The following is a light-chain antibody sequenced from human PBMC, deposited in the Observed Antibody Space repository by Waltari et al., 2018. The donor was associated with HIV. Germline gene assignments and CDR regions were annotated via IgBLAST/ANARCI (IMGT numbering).Light chain of an antibody. CDR3: CSYAGSNTVV. V-gene: IGLV2-23*01. Sequence: QSALTQPASVSGSPGQSITISCSGTRSDVGSHNLVSWYQQQPGKAPKIMIFEGSKRPSGVSDRFSGSQSGNTASLTISGLQAEDDADYYCCSYAGSNTVVFGEGTKLTVL. CDR2: EGS. J-gene: IGLJ2*01. CDR1: RSDVGSHNL.